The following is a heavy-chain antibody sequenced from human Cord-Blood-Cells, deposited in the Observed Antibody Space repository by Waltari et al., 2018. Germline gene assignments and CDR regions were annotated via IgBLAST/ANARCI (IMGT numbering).Heavy chain of an antibody. V-gene: IGHV1-69*01. D-gene: IGHD3-3*01. J-gene: IGHJ5*02. CDR2: IIPIFGTA. CDR3: AREVPIFGVVITGPNWFDP. CDR1: GGTFSSYA. Sequence: QVQLVQSGAEVKKPGYSVEVSCKASGGTFSSYAISWVRQAPGHGLEWMGGIIPIFGTANYAQKFQGRVTITADESTSTAYMELSSLRSEDTAVYYCAREVPIFGVVITGPNWFDPWGQGTLVTVSS.